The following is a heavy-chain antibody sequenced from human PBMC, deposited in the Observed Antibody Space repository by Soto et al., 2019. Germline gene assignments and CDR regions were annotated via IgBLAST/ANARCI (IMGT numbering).Heavy chain of an antibody. V-gene: IGHV1-8*01. CDR3: ARDLGGARFGEFDY. CDR1: GYTFTSYD. CDR2: MNPNSGNT. Sequence: ASVKVSFKASGYTFTSYDINWVRQATGQGFEWMGWMNPNSGNTGYAQKFQGRVTMTRDTSTSTAYMELRSLRSDDTAVYYCARDLGGARFGEFDYWGQGTLVTVSS. J-gene: IGHJ4*02. D-gene: IGHD3-10*01.